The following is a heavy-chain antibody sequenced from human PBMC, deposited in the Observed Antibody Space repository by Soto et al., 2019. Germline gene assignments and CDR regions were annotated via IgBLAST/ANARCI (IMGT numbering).Heavy chain of an antibody. CDR3: ARGRAAADRPALNDY. V-gene: IGHV4-34*01. D-gene: IGHD6-13*01. CDR2: INHSGST. Sequence: SETLSLTCAVYGGSFSGYYWSWIRQPPGKGLEWIGEINHSGSTNYNPSLKSRVTISVDTSKNQFSLKLSSVTAADTAVYYCARGRAAADRPALNDYWGQGTLVTVSS. J-gene: IGHJ4*02. CDR1: GGSFSGYY.